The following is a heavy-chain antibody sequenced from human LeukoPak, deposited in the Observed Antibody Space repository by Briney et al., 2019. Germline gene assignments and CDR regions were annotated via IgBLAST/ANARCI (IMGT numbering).Heavy chain of an antibody. V-gene: IGHV4-59*08. J-gene: IGHJ4*02. CDR2: IYYSGST. CDR3: AGQMGGGGSYYFDY. CDR1: GGSISSYY. Sequence: TSETLSLTCTVSGGSISSYYWSWIRQPPGKGLEWIGYIYYSGSTNYNPSLKSRVTISVDTSKNQFSLKLSSVTAADTAVYYCAGQMGGGGSYYFDYWGQGTLVTVSS. D-gene: IGHD1-26*01.